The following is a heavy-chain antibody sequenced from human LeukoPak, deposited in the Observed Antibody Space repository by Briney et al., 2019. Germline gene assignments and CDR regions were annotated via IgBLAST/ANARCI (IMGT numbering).Heavy chain of an antibody. CDR2: ISAYNGNT. J-gene: IGHJ5*02. Sequence: SCXXSXXTFTSYGISWVRQAPGQGLEWMGWISAYNGNTNYAQKLQGRVTMTTDTSTSTAYMELRSLRSDDTAVYYCARDRAYYGSGSYYNSNWFDPWGQGTLVTVSS. D-gene: IGHD3-10*01. CDR3: ARDRAYYGSGSYYNSNWFDP. V-gene: IGHV1-18*01. CDR1: XXTFTSYG.